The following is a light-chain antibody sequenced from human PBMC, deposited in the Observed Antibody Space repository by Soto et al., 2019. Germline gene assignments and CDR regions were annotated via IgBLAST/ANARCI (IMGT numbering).Light chain of an antibody. J-gene: IGKJ3*01. CDR2: DAS. Sequence: IQLTQSPSSLSASVGDRVTITCRASQGISSALAWYQQKPGQAPKLLIYDASSLESGVPSRFSGSGSGTDFTLTISSLQPEDFATYYCQQFNSYPRTFGPGTKVDIK. CDR1: QGISSA. V-gene: IGKV1-13*02. CDR3: QQFNSYPRT.